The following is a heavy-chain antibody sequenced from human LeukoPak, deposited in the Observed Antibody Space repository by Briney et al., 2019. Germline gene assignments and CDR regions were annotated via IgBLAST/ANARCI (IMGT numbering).Heavy chain of an antibody. Sequence: PSETLSLTCTVSGGSISSSSYYWGWIRQPPGKGLEWIGYIYYSGSTNYNPSLKSRVTISVDTSKNQFSLKLSSVTAADTAVYYCARAWDPSAFDIWGQGTMVTVSS. CDR3: ARAWDPSAFDI. V-gene: IGHV4-61*05. CDR2: IYYSGST. D-gene: IGHD1-26*01. J-gene: IGHJ3*02. CDR1: GGSISSSSYY.